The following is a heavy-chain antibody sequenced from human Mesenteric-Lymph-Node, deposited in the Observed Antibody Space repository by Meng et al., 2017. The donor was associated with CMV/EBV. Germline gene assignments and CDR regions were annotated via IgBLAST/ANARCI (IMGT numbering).Heavy chain of an antibody. Sequence: GESLKISCAAPGFTLRGSHMHWVRQAPGKGLEWVSFITRNDFIYYADSVEGRFTISRDNGRNSLYLQMSSLRDEDTAVYYCARDPDRDHGGSGRCLDFWGQGTVVTVSS. CDR3: ARDPDRDHGGSGRCLDF. D-gene: IGHD3-10*01. V-gene: IGHV3-69-1*01. CDR2: ITRNDFI. CDR1: GFTLRGSH. J-gene: IGHJ4*02.